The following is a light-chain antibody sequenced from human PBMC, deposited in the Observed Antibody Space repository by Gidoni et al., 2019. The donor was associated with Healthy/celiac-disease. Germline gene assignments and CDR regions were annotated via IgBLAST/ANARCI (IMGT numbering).Light chain of an antibody. CDR2: CAS. V-gene: IGKV4-1*01. Sequence: DIVMTQSPDSLAVSLGERATINCKSSQSVLYSSNNKNYLAWYQQKPGQPPKLLIYCASTRESGVPDRFSGGGSGTDFTLTISSLQAEDVAVYYCQQYYSTPLTFGGXTKVEIK. J-gene: IGKJ4*01. CDR1: QSVLYSSNNKNY. CDR3: QQYYSTPLT.